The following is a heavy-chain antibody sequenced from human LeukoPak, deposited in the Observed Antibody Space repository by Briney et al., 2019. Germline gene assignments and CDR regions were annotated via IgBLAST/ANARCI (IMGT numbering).Heavy chain of an antibody. J-gene: IGHJ5*02. CDR1: GFTFSSFG. V-gene: IGHV3-33*01. D-gene: IGHD6-19*01. CDR3: ARDSLGTSSGWFEP. Sequence: PGGSLRLSCAASGFTFSSFGIHWVRQAPGRGLEWVAVIWSDGINKYYGDSVKGRFTISRDNSKNTLYLQMNSLRAEDTAVYYCARDSLGTSSGWFEPWGQGTLVTVSS. CDR2: IWSDGINK.